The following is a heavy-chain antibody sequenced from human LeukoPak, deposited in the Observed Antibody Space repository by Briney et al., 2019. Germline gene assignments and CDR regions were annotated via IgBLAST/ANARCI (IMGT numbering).Heavy chain of an antibody. CDR3: AKDNAESSIAAANWFDP. J-gene: IGHJ5*02. Sequence: PGGSLRLSCAASGFTFGGSGMHWVRQAPGKGLEWVAFIRYHGSDKFYADSVKGRFTISRDNSKNTLYLQMNSLRAEDTAVYYCAKDNAESSIAAANWFDPWGQGTLVTVSS. CDR1: GFTFGGSG. D-gene: IGHD6-13*01. V-gene: IGHV3-30*02. CDR2: IRYHGSDK.